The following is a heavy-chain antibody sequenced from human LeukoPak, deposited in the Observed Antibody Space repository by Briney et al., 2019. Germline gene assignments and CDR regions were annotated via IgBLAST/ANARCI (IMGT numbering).Heavy chain of an antibody. J-gene: IGHJ6*03. CDR1: GDSVSSNSAT. CDR2: TYYRSRWLN. V-gene: IGHV6-1*01. Sequence: SQTLSLTCAISGDSVSSNSATWNWIRQSLSRGLEWLGRTYYRSRWLNDYAVSAKSRITINPDTSKNQFSLHLNSVTPEDTAVYYCARDNRRDYYYMDVWGKGTTVTVSS. CDR3: ARDNRRDYYYMDV.